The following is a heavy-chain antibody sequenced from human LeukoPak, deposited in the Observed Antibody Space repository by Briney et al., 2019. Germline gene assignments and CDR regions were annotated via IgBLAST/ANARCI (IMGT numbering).Heavy chain of an antibody. CDR2: VYYNGLT. D-gene: IGHD4-17*01. CDR1: GASISPHY. Sequence: TSSETLSLTCTVSGASISPHYWTWIRQAPGRGLEWIGYVYYNGLTSYNASLRSRLILSVDTARNQVSLKLTSVTAADTAVYYCTRERSTVTFDYWGQGTLVTVSS. J-gene: IGHJ4*02. V-gene: IGHV4-59*11. CDR3: TRERSTVTFDY.